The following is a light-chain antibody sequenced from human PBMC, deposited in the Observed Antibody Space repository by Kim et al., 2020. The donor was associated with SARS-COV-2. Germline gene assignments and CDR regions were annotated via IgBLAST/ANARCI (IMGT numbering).Light chain of an antibody. V-gene: IGKV3-15*01. CDR3: QQYNNWPPYT. J-gene: IGKJ2*01. CDR2: GAS. Sequence: EIVMTQSPATLSVSPGERATLSCRASQSVSSNLAWYQQKPGQALRLLIYGASTRATGIPARFSGSGSGTEFTLTISSLQSEDFAVYYCQQYNNWPPYTFGQGTKL. CDR1: QSVSSN.